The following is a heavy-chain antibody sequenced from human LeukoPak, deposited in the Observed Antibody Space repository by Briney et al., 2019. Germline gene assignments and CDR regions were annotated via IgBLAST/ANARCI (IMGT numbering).Heavy chain of an antibody. D-gene: IGHD6-13*01. CDR2: IYYSGTT. CDR3: ARHDRIIASPLV. V-gene: IGHV4-39*01. CDR1: GGSISSSSHN. J-gene: IGHJ4*02. Sequence: SETVSLTCIVSGGSISSSSHNWGWIRQPPGKGLEWIGSIYYSGTTYYNPSLMSRLTICVDTSKDQFSLKLSSVTAVDTAVYYCARHDRIIASPLVWGQGILVTVSS.